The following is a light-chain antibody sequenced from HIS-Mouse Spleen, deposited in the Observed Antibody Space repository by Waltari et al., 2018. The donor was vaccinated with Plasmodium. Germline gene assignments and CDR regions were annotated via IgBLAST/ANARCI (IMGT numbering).Light chain of an antibody. CDR1: QSISNY. Sequence: DLQLTHSPSSLSASVGDRVTITCRASQSISNYLNSYQHKPGKAPKFLIYAASTLQSGVPSRCSGSGSGTDFTLTISSLQPEDFATYYCQQSYSTWTFGQGTKVEIK. J-gene: IGKJ1*01. CDR3: QQSYSTWT. CDR2: AAS. V-gene: IGKV1-39*01.